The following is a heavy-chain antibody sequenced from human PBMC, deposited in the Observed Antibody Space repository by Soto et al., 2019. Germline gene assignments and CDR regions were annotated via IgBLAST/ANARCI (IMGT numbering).Heavy chain of an antibody. D-gene: IGHD3-16*01. Sequence: VQLVESGGGLVQPGRSLRLSCAASGFTFDDYAMHWVRQAPGKGLEWVSGISWNSGSIGYAYSVKGRFTISRDNAKNSLYLQMNSLRAEDTALYYCAKGYYDYIWGSYSDYWGQGTLVTVSS. CDR3: AKGYYDYIWGSYSDY. J-gene: IGHJ4*02. V-gene: IGHV3-9*01. CDR2: ISWNSGSI. CDR1: GFTFDDYA.